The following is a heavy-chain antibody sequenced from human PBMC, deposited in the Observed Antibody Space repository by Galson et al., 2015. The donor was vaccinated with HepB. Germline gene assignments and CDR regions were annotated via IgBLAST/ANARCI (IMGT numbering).Heavy chain of an antibody. D-gene: IGHD2-2*01. CDR3: AKGHCSSTGCHTDY. J-gene: IGHJ4*02. Sequence: SLRLSCAASGFTFDNYAMHWVRQAPGKGLEWVSGISWNDGRIGYADSVKGRVIISRDNAKNSLYLQMNSLRTEDTALYYCAKGHCSSTGCHTDYWGQGTLVTVSS. V-gene: IGHV3-9*01. CDR1: GFTFDNYA. CDR2: ISWNDGRI.